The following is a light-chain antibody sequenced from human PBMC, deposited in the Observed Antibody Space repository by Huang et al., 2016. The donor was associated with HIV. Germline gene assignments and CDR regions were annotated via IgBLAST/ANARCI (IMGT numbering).Light chain of an antibody. V-gene: IGKV1-39*01. CDR2: LTS. CDR3: QQTDSKPYT. J-gene: IGKJ2*01. CDR1: QSISVD. Sequence: DIQMTQSPSSLSASVGDRVTITCRTSQSISVDLNWYQQKPGKAPKLLVYLTSSLHIGVPSRFRGIGSVIDFSLTISSLQPEDFATYYCQQTDSKPYTFGQGTKLEIK.